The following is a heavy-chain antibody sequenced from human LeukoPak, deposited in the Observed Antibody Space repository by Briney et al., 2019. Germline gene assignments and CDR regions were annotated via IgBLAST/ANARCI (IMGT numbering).Heavy chain of an antibody. V-gene: IGHV3-11*01. J-gene: IGHJ5*02. D-gene: IGHD3-10*01. CDR3: AREAGTLGADNNWFDP. CDR1: GFTFSDYY. Sequence: GGSLRLSCAASGFTFSDYYMSWIRQAPGKGLEWVSYISSSGSTIYYADSVKGRFTISRDNAKNSLHLQMNSLRADDTAVYYCAREAGTLGADNNWFDPWGQGSLVTVSS. CDR2: ISSSGSTI.